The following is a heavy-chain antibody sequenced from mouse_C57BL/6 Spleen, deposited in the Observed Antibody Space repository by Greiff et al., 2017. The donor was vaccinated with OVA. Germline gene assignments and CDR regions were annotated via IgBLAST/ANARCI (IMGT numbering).Heavy chain of an antibody. CDR2: ISYDGSN. CDR3: AREGDYVVRGWYFDV. Sequence: EVKLQESGPGLVKPSQSLSLTCSVTGYSITSGYYWNWIRQFPGNLLEWMGYISYDGSNNYNQSLKNQISLTRDTSKNQFFLKLNSVTTEDTATYYCAREGDYVVRGWYFDVWGTGTTVTVSS. J-gene: IGHJ1*03. D-gene: IGHD2-4*01. V-gene: IGHV3-6*01. CDR1: GYSITSGYY.